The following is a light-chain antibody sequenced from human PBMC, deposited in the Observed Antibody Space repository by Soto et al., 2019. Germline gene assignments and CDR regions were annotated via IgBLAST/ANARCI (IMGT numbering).Light chain of an antibody. CDR2: DVT. CDR3: TSYTSISTYV. J-gene: IGLJ1*01. V-gene: IGLV2-14*01. CDR1: SSDVGAYNY. Sequence: QSVLTQPASVSGPPGQSITIACTRSSSDVGAYNYVSWYQHHPGKASRLVIYDVTNWPSGISDRFSSSKSGNTASLTISGLLAEDEADYYCTSYTSISTYVFGTGTKVTVL.